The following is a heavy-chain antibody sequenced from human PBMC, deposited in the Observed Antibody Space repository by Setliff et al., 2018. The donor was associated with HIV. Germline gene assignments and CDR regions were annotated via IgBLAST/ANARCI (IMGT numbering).Heavy chain of an antibody. CDR2: IDYTGST. V-gene: IGHV4-59*12. D-gene: IGHD6-13*01. CDR1: GGSMNKYS. J-gene: IGHJ4*02. CDR3: ARGESGYSSSWYPLPFDY. Sequence: SETLSLTCTVSGGSMNKYSWSWIRQSPGRRMEWIGFIDYTGSTKNNPSVKSRVTMSLDTSNNEFSLELSSVTAADTAVYYCARGESGYSSSWYPLPFDYWGQGTLVTVSS.